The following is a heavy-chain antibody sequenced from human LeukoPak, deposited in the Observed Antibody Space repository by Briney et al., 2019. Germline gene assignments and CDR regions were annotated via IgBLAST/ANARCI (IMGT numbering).Heavy chain of an antibody. D-gene: IGHD2-15*01. V-gene: IGHV3-15*01. CDR3: TTVCGSGGTCYSYSFDY. CDR1: GFTFNHAW. J-gene: IGHJ4*02. CDR2: IKSKTDGGTT. Sequence: PGGSLRLSCAASGFTFNHAWMTWVRQAPGKGLEWVGRIKSKTDGGTTDYAAPVKGRFTISRDDSKNTLYLQMNSLKTEDTAVYYCTTVCGSGGTCYSYSFDYWGQGTLVTVYS.